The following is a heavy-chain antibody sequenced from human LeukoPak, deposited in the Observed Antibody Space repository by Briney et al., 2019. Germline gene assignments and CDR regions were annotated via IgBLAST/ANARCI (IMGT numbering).Heavy chain of an antibody. Sequence: GGSLRLSCAASGFTFSSYWMHWVRQAPGKGLVWVSRINSDGSSTSYADSVKGRFTIARDNAKNTLYLQMKSLRAEDTAVYYCARDTWSSGWYPTRYYYDMDAWGQGTTVTVSS. CDR1: GFTFSSYW. J-gene: IGHJ6*02. CDR2: INSDGSST. D-gene: IGHD6-19*01. CDR3: ARDTWSSGWYPTRYYYDMDA. V-gene: IGHV3-74*01.